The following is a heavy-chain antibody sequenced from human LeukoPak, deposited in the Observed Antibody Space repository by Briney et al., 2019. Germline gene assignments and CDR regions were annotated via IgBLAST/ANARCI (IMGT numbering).Heavy chain of an antibody. D-gene: IGHD2-15*01. Sequence: SETLSLTCAVYGWSFSGGYYWSWIRQSPGKGLEWIGEINHVGHTNYNPPLKSRATISTDSSKTQFSLKLSSVTAADTAVYYCAVGYCSEGSCYNDPKDDYWGQGTLVTVSS. V-gene: IGHV4-34*01. J-gene: IGHJ4*02. CDR3: AVGYCSEGSCYNDPKDDY. CDR2: INHVGHT. CDR1: GWSFSGGYY.